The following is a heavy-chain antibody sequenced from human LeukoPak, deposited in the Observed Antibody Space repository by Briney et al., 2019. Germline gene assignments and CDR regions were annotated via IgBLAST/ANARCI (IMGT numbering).Heavy chain of an antibody. D-gene: IGHD3-22*01. V-gene: IGHV1-69*06. J-gene: IGHJ4*02. CDR1: GGTFSSYA. Sequence: GASVKVSCKASGGTFSSYAISWVRQAPGQGLEWMGGIIPIFGTANYAQKFQGRVTMTEDTSTDTAYMELSSLRSEDTAVYYCASITYDSSGYYVSSSLPFDYWGQGTLVTVSS. CDR2: IIPIFGTA. CDR3: ASITYDSSGYYVSSSLPFDY.